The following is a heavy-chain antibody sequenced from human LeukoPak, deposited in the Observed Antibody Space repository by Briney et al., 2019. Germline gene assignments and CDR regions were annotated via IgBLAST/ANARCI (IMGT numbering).Heavy chain of an antibody. V-gene: IGHV1-2*02. CDR3: ARDRGYYDSSGYYPA. D-gene: IGHD3-22*01. Sequence: ASVKVSFKASGYTFTVYYMHWVRQAPGQGLEWMGWINPNSGGTNYAQKFQGRVTMTRDTSISTAYMELSRLRSDDTAVYYCARDRGYYDSSGYYPAWGQGTLVTVYS. CDR1: GYTFTVYY. J-gene: IGHJ4*02. CDR2: INPNSGGT.